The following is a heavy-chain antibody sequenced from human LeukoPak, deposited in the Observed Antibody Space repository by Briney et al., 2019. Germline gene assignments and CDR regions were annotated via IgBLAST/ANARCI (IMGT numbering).Heavy chain of an antibody. V-gene: IGHV3-48*01. Sequence: GGSLRLSCAASGFTFNTYSMNWVRQAPGKGLEWISYISDSSGTIYYADSVKGRFTISRDNAKNSLYLQMNSLRAEDTAVYYCARGPYGDYVDALDYWGQGTLVTVFS. CDR3: ARGPYGDYVDALDY. D-gene: IGHD4-17*01. CDR2: ISDSSGTI. CDR1: GFTFNTYS. J-gene: IGHJ4*02.